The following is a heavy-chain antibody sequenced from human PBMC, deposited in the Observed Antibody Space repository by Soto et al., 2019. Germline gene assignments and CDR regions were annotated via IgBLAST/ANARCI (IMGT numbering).Heavy chain of an antibody. J-gene: IGHJ4*02. CDR1: GFTFSDYY. CDR2: ISSSSSYT. V-gene: IGHV3-11*05. Sequence: QVQLVESGGGLVKPGGSLRLSCAASGFTFSDYYMSWIRQAPGKGLEWVSYISSSSSYTNYADSVKGRFTISRDNAKNSLYLKMISLRAEDTAVYYCATGQYYYDGSGYYYSWGQGTLVTVSS. CDR3: ATGQYYYDGSGYYYS. D-gene: IGHD3-22*01.